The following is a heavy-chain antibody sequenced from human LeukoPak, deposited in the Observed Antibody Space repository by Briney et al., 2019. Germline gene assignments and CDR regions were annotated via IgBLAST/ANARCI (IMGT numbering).Heavy chain of an antibody. V-gene: IGHV3-23*01. CDR1: GFTFSSYA. CDR3: AKDPHYGDYGNFDY. J-gene: IGHJ4*02. CDR2: ISGSGGST. D-gene: IGHD4-17*01. Sequence: SGGSLRLSCAASGFTFSSYAMSWVRQAPGKGLEWVSAISGSGGSTYYADSVKGRFTISRDNSKNTLYLQMNSLRAEDTAVYYCAKDPHYGDYGNFDYWGQGTLVTVSS.